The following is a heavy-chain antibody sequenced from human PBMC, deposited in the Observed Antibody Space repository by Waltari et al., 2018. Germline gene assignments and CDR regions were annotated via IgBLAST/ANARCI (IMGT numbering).Heavy chain of an antibody. Sequence: QVRLQESGPGLVKPSETLSLLCTVSGYSISRGHYWGWIRQPPGKGLEWLGSIYHSGSTYFNPSLMSRVTMSVDTSKNQFSLKLSSVTAADTAIYFCASDSGFDEYDSWGQGTLVTVSS. J-gene: IGHJ5*01. CDR2: IYHSGST. CDR1: GYSISRGHY. CDR3: ASDSGFDEYDS. D-gene: IGHD1-26*01. V-gene: IGHV4-38-2*02.